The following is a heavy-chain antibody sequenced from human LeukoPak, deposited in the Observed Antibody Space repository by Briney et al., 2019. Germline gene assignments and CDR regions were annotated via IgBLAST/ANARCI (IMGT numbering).Heavy chain of an antibody. CDR3: ARDSSNHLDC. Sequence: HPGGSLRLSCAASGFTFRNYAMHWVRQAPGKGLGWVAVISYDGSNKYYADSLKGRFTISRDNSKNTLYLQMSSLSAEDTAVYYCARDSSNHLDCWGQGTLVTVSS. CDR1: GFTFRNYA. J-gene: IGHJ4*02. D-gene: IGHD6-19*01. V-gene: IGHV3-30-3*01. CDR2: ISYDGSNK.